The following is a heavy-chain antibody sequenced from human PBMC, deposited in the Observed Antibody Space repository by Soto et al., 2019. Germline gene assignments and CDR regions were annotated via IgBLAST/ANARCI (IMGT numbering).Heavy chain of an antibody. CDR1: GFTFSSYG. J-gene: IGHJ3*02. V-gene: IGHV4-34*01. CDR2: INHSGST. D-gene: IGHD2-2*01. CDR3: ARGALVPAAAIAFDI. Sequence: GSLRLSCAASGFTFSSYGMHWVRQPPGKGLEWIGEINHSGSTNYNPSLKSRVTISVDTSKNQFSLKPSSVTAADTAVYYCARGALVPAAAIAFDIWGQGTMVTVSS.